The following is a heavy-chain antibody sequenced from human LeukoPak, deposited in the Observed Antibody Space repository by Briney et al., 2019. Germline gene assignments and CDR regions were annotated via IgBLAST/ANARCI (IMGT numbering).Heavy chain of an antibody. CDR1: GFTFSSYW. CDR2: IKKYGSEN. D-gene: IGHD5-18*01. J-gene: IGHJ4*02. Sequence: GGSLRLSCAASGFTFSSYWMSWVRQAPGKGLELVANIKKYGSENNYVDAVKGRFTISRDNAKTSLYLQMNSLRAEDTAVYYCARDLSGVTGYTYGRGIDYWGQGTLVTVSS. CDR3: ARDLSGVTGYTYGRGIDY. V-gene: IGHV3-7*01.